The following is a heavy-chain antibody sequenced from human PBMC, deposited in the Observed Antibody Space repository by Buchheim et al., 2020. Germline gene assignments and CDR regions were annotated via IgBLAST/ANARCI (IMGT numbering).Heavy chain of an antibody. D-gene: IGHD3-3*01. CDR3: AREEITIFGVVIIRQNYGMDV. Sequence: QVQLQQWGAGLLKPSETLSLTCAVYGGSFSGYYWSWIRQPPGKGLEWIGEINHSGSTNYNPSLKSRVTISIDTSKNQFSLKLSSVTAADTAVYYCAREEITIFGVVIIRQNYGMDVWGQGTT. CDR1: GGSFSGYY. CDR2: INHSGST. V-gene: IGHV4-34*01. J-gene: IGHJ6*02.